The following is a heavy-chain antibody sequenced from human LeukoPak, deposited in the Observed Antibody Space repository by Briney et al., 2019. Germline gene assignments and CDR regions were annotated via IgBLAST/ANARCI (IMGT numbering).Heavy chain of an antibody. CDR1: GFTFSSYS. Sequence: GGSLRLSCAASGFTFSSYSMNWVRQAPGKGLEWVSSISSSSSYIYYADSVKGRFTISRDNSKNTLYLQMNSLRAEDTAVYYCARFGDGYNWHWGQGTLVTVSS. V-gene: IGHV3-21*04. J-gene: IGHJ4*02. CDR2: ISSSSSYI. D-gene: IGHD5-24*01. CDR3: ARFGDGYNWH.